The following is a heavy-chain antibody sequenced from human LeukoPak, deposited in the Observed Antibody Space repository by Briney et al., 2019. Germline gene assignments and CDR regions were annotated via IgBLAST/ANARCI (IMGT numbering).Heavy chain of an antibody. CDR2: IKQDGSEK. V-gene: IGHV3-7*04. CDR1: GFTFYNYW. CDR3: ARGKILDY. Sequence: GGSLRLSCAASGFTFYNYWMSWVRQATGKGLEWVANIKQDGSEKNYMDSMKGRFTISRDNATSSLYLQLKSLRAEDTAVYYCARGKILDYWGQGTLVTVSS. J-gene: IGHJ4*02.